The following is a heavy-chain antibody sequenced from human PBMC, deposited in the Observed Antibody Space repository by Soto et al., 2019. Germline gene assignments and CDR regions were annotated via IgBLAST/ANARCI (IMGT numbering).Heavy chain of an antibody. CDR2: ISSSSSTI. CDR1: GFTFSSYS. Sequence: EVQLVESGGGLVQPGGXLRLSCAASGFTFSSYSMNWVRQAPGXGLEWVSYISSSSSTIYYADSVKGRFTISRDNAKNSLYLQMNSLRDEDTAVYYCARAVGATLXYYYGMDVWGQGTTVTVSS. V-gene: IGHV3-48*02. D-gene: IGHD1-26*01. J-gene: IGHJ6*02. CDR3: ARAVGATLXYYYGMDV.